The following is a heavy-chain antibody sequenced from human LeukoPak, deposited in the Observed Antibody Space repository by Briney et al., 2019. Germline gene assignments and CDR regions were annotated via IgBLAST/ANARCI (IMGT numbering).Heavy chain of an antibody. CDR3: ARRLAWELLGSAFDI. Sequence: PSETLSLTCTVSGGSLSSSSYHWGWIRQPPGKGLEWLGSIYYSGSTYYNPSLKSRVTISVDTSKNQFSLKLSSVTAADTAVYYCARRLAWELLGSAFDIWGQGTMVTVSS. J-gene: IGHJ3*02. V-gene: IGHV4-39*01. CDR2: IYYSGST. CDR1: GGSLSSSSYH. D-gene: IGHD1-26*01.